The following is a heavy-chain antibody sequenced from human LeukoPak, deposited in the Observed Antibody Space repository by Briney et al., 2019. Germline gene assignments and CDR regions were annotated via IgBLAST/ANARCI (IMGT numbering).Heavy chain of an antibody. CDR3: ARQSTIAADKIDP. V-gene: IGHV4-39*01. CDR1: GGSISSSSYY. CDR2: IYYSGST. Sequence: PSETLSPACTVSGGSISSSSYYWGWIRQPPGKGLEWIGSIYYSGSTYYNPSLKSRVTISVDTSKNQFSLKLSSVTAADTAIYYCARQSTIAADKIDPWGQGSLVTVSS. J-gene: IGHJ5*02. D-gene: IGHD6-25*01.